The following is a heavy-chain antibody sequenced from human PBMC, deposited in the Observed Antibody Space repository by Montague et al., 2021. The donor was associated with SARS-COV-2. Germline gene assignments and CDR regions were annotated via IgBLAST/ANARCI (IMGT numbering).Heavy chain of an antibody. Sequence: SETLSRTCTVSGASMNGSYWGWVRQPPGKGPEWIGNIYSSGSTHYNPSLKSRVTISVDTSKSQFSLRLTSVTAADTAVYYCVREGRSSAYAMDYWGQGTLVTVSS. V-gene: IGHV4-59*01. D-gene: IGHD3-22*01. J-gene: IGHJ4*02. CDR2: IYSSGST. CDR1: GASMNGSY. CDR3: VREGRSSAYAMDY.